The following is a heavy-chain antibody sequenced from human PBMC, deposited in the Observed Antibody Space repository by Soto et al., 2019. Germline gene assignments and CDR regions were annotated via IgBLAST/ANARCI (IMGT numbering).Heavy chain of an antibody. V-gene: IGHV3-7*03. Sequence: QPGGSLRLSCAASGFSVTNYWISWVRQAPGKGLEWVANVRRDGRDEYYADSVRGRFTISRDNAKNSVYLQMDSLRAEDTAVYYCASLDSMAAARGYWGQGTQVTVS. CDR2: VRRDGRDE. CDR3: ASLDSMAAARGY. CDR1: GFSVTNYW. D-gene: IGHD6-6*01. J-gene: IGHJ4*02.